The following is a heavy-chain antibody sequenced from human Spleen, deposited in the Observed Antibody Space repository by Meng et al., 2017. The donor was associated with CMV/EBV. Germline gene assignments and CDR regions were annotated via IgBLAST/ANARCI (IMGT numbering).Heavy chain of an antibody. D-gene: IGHD5-18*01. CDR1: GFTFSSYA. CDR3: ARDAGIQLWSSFDC. V-gene: IGHV3-30-3*01. Sequence: GESLQISCPASGFTFSSYAMHWVRQAPGKGLEWVALISYDGINKYYADSVKGRFTISRDNSKNTVFLQMVSLRTEDTAVYYCARDAGIQLWSSFDCWGQGTLVTVSS. J-gene: IGHJ4*02. CDR2: ISYDGINK.